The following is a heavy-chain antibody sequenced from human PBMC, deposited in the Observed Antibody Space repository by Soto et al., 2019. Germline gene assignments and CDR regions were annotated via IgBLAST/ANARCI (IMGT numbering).Heavy chain of an antibody. CDR3: ARGSSSSGQFDP. D-gene: IGHD6-6*01. J-gene: IGHJ5*02. Sequence: GGSLRLSCAASGFTFSSYWMHWVRQAPGKGLVWVSRINSDGSSTSYADSVKGRFTISRDNAKNTLYLQMNSLRAEDTAVYYCARGSSSSGQFDPWGQGTLVTVSS. CDR1: GFTFSSYW. V-gene: IGHV3-74*01. CDR2: INSDGSST.